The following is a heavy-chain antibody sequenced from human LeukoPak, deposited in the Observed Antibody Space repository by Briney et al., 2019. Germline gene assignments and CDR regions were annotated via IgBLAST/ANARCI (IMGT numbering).Heavy chain of an antibody. CDR2: ISGSGGSP. CDR3: AKLNANSGRPRGGFDY. V-gene: IGHV3-23*01. D-gene: IGHD3-22*01. J-gene: IGHJ4*02. Sequence: GGSLRLSCAASGFTFSTYAMSWVRQVPGKGLEWVTDISGSGGSPYYADSVKGRFTISRDNSENTLYLQMNNLRAEDTAIYYCAKLNANSGRPRGGFDYWGQGTLVTVSS. CDR1: GFTFSTYA.